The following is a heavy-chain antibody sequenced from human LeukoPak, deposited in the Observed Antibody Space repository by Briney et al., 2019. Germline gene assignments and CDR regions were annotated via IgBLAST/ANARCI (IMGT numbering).Heavy chain of an antibody. V-gene: IGHV3-48*04. D-gene: IGHD2-21*02. J-gene: IGHJ4*02. CDR1: GFTFSSYS. CDR3: VRGEEIVVVTAIGY. Sequence: GGSLRLSCAASGFTFSSYSMNWVRQAPGKGLEWVSYISSSSSTIYYADSVKGRFTISRDNAKNSLYLQMNSLRAEDTAVYYCVRGEEIVVVTAIGYWGQGTLVTVSS. CDR2: ISSSSSTI.